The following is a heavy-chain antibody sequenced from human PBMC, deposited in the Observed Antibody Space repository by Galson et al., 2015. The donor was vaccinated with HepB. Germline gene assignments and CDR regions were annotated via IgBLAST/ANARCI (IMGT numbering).Heavy chain of an antibody. CDR2: ISAYNGNT. V-gene: IGHV1-18*04. J-gene: IGHJ3*02. Sequence: SVKVSCKASGYTFTSYGISWVRQAPGQGLEWMGWISAYNGNTNYAQKLQGRVTMTTDTSTSTAYMELRSLRSDDTAVYYCARDHSGSYYHGETAFDIWGQGTMVTVSS. CDR1: GYTFTSYG. CDR3: ARDHSGSYYHGETAFDI. D-gene: IGHD1-26*01.